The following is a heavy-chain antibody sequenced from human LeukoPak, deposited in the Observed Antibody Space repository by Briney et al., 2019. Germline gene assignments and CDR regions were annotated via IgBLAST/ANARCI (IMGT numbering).Heavy chain of an antibody. CDR3: AKGYNYAYEY. D-gene: IGHD5-18*01. V-gene: IGHV3-53*01. CDR1: GFTVSSNY. CDR2: IYSGGST. J-gene: IGHJ4*02. Sequence: GGSLRLSCAASGFTVSSNYMSWVRQAPGKGLEWVSLIYSGGSTYYAASVKGRFTISRDNSKNTLYLQMNGLRPEDTAVYYCAKGYNYAYEYWGQGTLVTVSS.